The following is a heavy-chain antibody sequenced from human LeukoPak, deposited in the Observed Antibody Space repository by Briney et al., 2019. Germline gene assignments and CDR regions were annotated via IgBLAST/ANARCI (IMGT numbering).Heavy chain of an antibody. CDR2: IRYDGSNK. CDR1: GFTVSSYG. D-gene: IGHD6-6*01. J-gene: IGHJ4*02. Sequence: GGSLRLSCAASGFTVSSYGMHWVRQAPGKGLEWVAFIRYDGSNKYYADSVKGRFTISRDNSKNTLYLQMNSLRVEDTAVYYCARTLIEYSVSSCYFDYWGQGTLVTVSS. V-gene: IGHV3-30*02. CDR3: ARTLIEYSVSSCYFDY.